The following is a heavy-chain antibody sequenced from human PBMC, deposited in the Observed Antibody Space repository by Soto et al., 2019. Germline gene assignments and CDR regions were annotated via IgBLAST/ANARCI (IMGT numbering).Heavy chain of an antibody. CDR2: ISSSSSYI. J-gene: IGHJ6*03. CDR3: ARVNDSGSYYYYYMDV. D-gene: IGHD1-26*01. CDR1: GFTFSSYS. V-gene: IGHV3-21*01. Sequence: GGSLRLSCAASGFTFSSYSMNWVRQAPGKGLEWVSSISSSSSYIYYADSVKGRFTISRDNAKNSLYLQMNSLRAEDTAVYYCARVNDSGSYYYYYMDVWGKGTTVTVSS.